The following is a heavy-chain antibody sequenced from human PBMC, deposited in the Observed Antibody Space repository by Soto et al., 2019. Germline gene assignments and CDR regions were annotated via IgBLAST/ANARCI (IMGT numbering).Heavy chain of an antibody. V-gene: IGHV3-9*01. Sequence: EMQLVESGGGLVQPGRSLRLSCAASGFTFRDYAMHWVRQGPGKGLEWVSGISWNSVITGYADSVKGRFTIYRDNARNSLYLQMNSLKPEDTALYYCAKDKGVGGLGAYYNFAMDVWGQGTTVTVSS. CDR1: GFTFRDYA. D-gene: IGHD3-16*01. CDR3: AKDKGVGGLGAYYNFAMDV. J-gene: IGHJ6*02. CDR2: ISWNSVIT.